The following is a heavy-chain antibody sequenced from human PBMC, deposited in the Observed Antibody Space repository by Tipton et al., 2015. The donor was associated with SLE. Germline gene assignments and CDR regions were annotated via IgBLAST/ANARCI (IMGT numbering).Heavy chain of an antibody. CDR2: ISAFSGNT. V-gene: IGHV1-18*01. CDR3: ARELSGMMWSGYYGH. CDR1: GYTLTTYG. Sequence: QLVQSGAEVKKPGASVKVSCKASGYTLTTYGISWVRQVPGQGLEWMGGISAFSGNTKYLQKFQGRVTMTTDPSTNTAYMELRNLRSDDTAVYFCARELSGMMWSGYYGHWRQGPLVTVSS. J-gene: IGHJ4*02. D-gene: IGHD3-3*01.